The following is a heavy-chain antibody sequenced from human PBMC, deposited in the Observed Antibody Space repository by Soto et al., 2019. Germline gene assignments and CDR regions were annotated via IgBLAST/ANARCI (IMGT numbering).Heavy chain of an antibody. D-gene: IGHD1-1*01. CDR3: AREGTYNWV. V-gene: IGHV3-66*01. CDR2: IYSGGAT. Sequence: EVQLVESGGGLVQPGGSLRLSCAASGFTVSNNYMRWVRQAPGKGLECVSLIYSGGATYYADSVKGRFTISRDNSKNTLYLQMNSLRAEDTVVYYCAREGTYNWVGGQGILVTVSS. J-gene: IGHJ4*02. CDR1: GFTVSNNY.